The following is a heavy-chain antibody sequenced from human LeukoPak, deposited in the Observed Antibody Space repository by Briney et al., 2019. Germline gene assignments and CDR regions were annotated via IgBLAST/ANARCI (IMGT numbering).Heavy chain of an antibody. CDR3: ARHTGYDAFDI. CDR2: IYYSGST. Sequence: SETLSLTCTVSGGSISSYYWSWIRQPPGKGLEWIGYIYYSGSTNYNPSLKSRVTISVDTSKNQSSLKLSSVPAADTAVYYCARHTGYDAFDIWGQGTMVTVSS. CDR1: GGSISSYY. D-gene: IGHD2-15*01. J-gene: IGHJ3*02. V-gene: IGHV4-59*08.